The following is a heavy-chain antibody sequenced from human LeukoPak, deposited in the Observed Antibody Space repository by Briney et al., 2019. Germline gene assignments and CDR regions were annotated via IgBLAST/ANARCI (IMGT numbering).Heavy chain of an antibody. D-gene: IGHD2-8*01. J-gene: IGHJ3*02. V-gene: IGHV4-34*01. CDR2: INHSGST. CDR1: GGSFSGYY. CDR3: ARGDRPREIPPLIRKKNAFDI. Sequence: SETLSLTCAVYGGSFSGYYWNWIRQPPGKGLEWIGDINHSGSTNYNPSLKSRVTISIDTSKNQFSLKLSSVTAADTAVHYCARGDRPREIPPLIRKKNAFDIWGQGTMVTVSS.